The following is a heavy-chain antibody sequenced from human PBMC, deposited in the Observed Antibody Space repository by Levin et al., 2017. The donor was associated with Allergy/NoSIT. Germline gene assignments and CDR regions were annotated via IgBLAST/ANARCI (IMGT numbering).Heavy chain of an antibody. CDR1: GYSFSDYY. CDR3: ARDKSYRDTGGSYDS. J-gene: IGHJ5*01. V-gene: IGHV1-2*02. D-gene: IGHD2-8*02. Sequence: ASVKVSCKASGYSFSDYYIHWVRQAPGQGLEWMGRINPNSGGTNFAQTFQGRVTMTRDTSTCSAYMELSRLTSDDTAVYYCARDKSYRDTGGSYDSWGQGTLVTVSS. CDR2: INPNSGGT.